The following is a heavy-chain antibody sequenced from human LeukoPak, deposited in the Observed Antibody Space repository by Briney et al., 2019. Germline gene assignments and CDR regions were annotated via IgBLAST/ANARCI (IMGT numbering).Heavy chain of an antibody. Sequence: SETLSLTCTLSGYSISSGYYWGWIRQPPGQGLEWIGSIYHSGSTYYNPSLKSRVTISVDTSKNQVSLKLSSVTAADTAVYYCARDFECHDWGQGTLVTVSS. CDR1: GYSISSGYY. J-gene: IGHJ4*02. V-gene: IGHV4-38-2*02. CDR3: ARDFECHD. CDR2: IYHSGST. D-gene: IGHD3-3*01.